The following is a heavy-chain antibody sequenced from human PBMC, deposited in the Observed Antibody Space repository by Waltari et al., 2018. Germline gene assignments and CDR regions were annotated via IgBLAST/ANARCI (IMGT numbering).Heavy chain of an antibody. Sequence: QGQLVQSGAEVKKPGASVRVSCKASVYTFSNFGITWVRQAPGRGLEWMGWTSAYNGDTNYAQKFQDRISMTSDTSTSTAYMELRSLTSDDTAVYYCARILAVQYYFDYWGQGTLVSVSS. CDR3: ARILAVQYYFDY. V-gene: IGHV1-18*01. CDR2: TSAYNGDT. D-gene: IGHD6-19*01. CDR1: VYTFSNFG. J-gene: IGHJ4*02.